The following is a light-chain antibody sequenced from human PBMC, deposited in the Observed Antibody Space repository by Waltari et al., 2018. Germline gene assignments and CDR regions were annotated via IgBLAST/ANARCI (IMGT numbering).Light chain of an antibody. CDR2: SNT. Sequence: QSVLFQPPSASGTPGQSVTISCSGRSPNTGRNFVFCSQQFPERAPKLVIYSNTRRPSGVPDRFSGSKSGTSASLTISVLRSEDEADYYCASWDDSLSGRIFGGGTKLTVL. CDR1: SPNTGRNF. V-gene: IGLV1-47*01. CDR3: ASWDDSLSGRI. J-gene: IGLJ2*01.